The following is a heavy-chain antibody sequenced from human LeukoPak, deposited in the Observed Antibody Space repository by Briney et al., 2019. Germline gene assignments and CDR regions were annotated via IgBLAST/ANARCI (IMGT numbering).Heavy chain of an antibody. J-gene: IGHJ6*03. D-gene: IGHD6-13*01. Sequence: GGSLRLPCAASGFTFSDYYMSWIRQAPGKGLEWVSYISSSGSTIYYADSVKGRFTISRDNAKNSLYLQMNSLGVDDTAVYYCAREGAAGNYYYYYYMDVWGKGTTVTVSS. CDR3: AREGAAGNYYYYYYMDV. V-gene: IGHV3-11*04. CDR2: ISSSGSTI. CDR1: GFTFSDYY.